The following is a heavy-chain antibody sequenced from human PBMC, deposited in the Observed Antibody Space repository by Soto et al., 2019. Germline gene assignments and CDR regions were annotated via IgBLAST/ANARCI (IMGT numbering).Heavy chain of an antibody. J-gene: IGHJ6*03. V-gene: IGHV3-7*01. CDR2: IKQDGSEK. CDR1: GFTFSSYW. CDR3: ATVLEPYYYYYYMYV. D-gene: IGHD3-3*01. Sequence: EVQLVESGGGLVQPGGSLRLSCAASGFTFSSYWMSWVRQAPGKGLEWVANIKQDGSEKYYVDSEKGRFNISRDNAKNSLYLQMNSLRAEDTAVYDCATVLEPYYYYYYMYVWGKGTTVTVFS.